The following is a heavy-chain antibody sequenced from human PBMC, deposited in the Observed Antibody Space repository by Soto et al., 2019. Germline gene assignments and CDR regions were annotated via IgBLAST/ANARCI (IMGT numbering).Heavy chain of an antibody. Sequence: QVQLVQSGAEVKKPGASVKVSCKASGYTFTSYAMHWVRQAPGQRLEWMGWINAGNGNRKYSQKFQGRVTITRDTSASIAYMELSSLRSEDTAVYYCARDSPPSDYWGQGTLVTVSS. CDR3: ARDSPPSDY. J-gene: IGHJ4*02. CDR1: GYTFTSYA. V-gene: IGHV1-3*01. CDR2: INAGNGNR.